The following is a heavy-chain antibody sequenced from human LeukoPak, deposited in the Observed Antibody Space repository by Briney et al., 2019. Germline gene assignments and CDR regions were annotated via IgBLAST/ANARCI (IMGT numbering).Heavy chain of an antibody. CDR2: IYYSGST. D-gene: IGHD1-26*01. J-gene: IGHJ4*02. CDR3: ARRVGAEENFDY. CDR1: GGSISSSGYY. V-gene: IGHV4-39*01. Sequence: PSETLSLTCTVSGGSISSSGYYWGWIRQPPGKGLEWIGSIYYSGSTYYNPSLKSRVTISVDTSKNQFSLKLSSVTAADTAVYYCARRVGAEENFDYWGQGTLVTVSS.